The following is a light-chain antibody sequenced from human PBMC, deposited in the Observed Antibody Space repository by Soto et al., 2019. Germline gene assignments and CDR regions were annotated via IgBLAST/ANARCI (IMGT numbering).Light chain of an antibody. CDR1: QSVSSSY. CDR2: GAS. J-gene: IGKJ1*01. Sequence: EIVLTQSPGTLSLSPGERDTVSCRASQSVSSSYLAWYQQKSGQAPRLLIYGASSRATDIPDRFSGSGSGTDLTLTISRQQSEDFAVYYCQQYGSSPWTFGQGTKVEIK. CDR3: QQYGSSPWT. V-gene: IGKV3-20*01.